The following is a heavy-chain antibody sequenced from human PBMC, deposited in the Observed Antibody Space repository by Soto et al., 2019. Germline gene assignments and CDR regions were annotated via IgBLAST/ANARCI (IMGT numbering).Heavy chain of an antibody. CDR3: SKAPDSSSSYWYFDL. CDR1: GFTFDDYA. CDR2: ISWNSGSI. V-gene: IGHV3-9*01. Sequence: GGSLRLSCAASGFTFDDYAMHWVRQAPGKGLEWVSGISWNSGSIGYADSVKGRFTISRDNAKNSLYLQMNSLRAEDTALYYCSKAPDSSSSYWYFDLWGRGTLVTVSS. J-gene: IGHJ2*01. D-gene: IGHD6-6*01.